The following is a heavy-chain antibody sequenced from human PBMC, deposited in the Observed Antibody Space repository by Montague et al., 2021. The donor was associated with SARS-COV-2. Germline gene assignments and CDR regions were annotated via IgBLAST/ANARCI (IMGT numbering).Heavy chain of an antibody. Sequence: SETLSLTCTASGGSTASHYWNWIRQSPGKRPEWIGYVYYNGDTKYNPSLQSRVTISIDTSENQFSLRLSSVTAADTAVYFCARGWAFDPRGQGRLVTVSS. CDR1: GGSTASHY. V-gene: IGHV4-59*08. D-gene: IGHD6-19*01. CDR3: ARGWAFDP. CDR2: VYYNGDT. J-gene: IGHJ3*01.